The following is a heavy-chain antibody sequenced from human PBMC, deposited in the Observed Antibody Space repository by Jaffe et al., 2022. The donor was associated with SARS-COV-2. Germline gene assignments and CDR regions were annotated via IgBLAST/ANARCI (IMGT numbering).Heavy chain of an antibody. J-gene: IGHJ3*02. CDR2: IRDNGGST. D-gene: IGHD3-10*01. CDR1: GFNLRNDG. Sequence: EVQLVESGGGLVQPGGSLRLSCAASGFNLRNDGTSWVRQAPGKGLEWVGAIRDNGGSTYYADSVKGRFTISRDNSKGTLYLQMNSLRAEDTAVYYCARLSWSYGSMGGEPDIWGQGTMVTVSS. V-gene: IGHV3-23*04. CDR3: ARLSWSYGSMGGEPDI.